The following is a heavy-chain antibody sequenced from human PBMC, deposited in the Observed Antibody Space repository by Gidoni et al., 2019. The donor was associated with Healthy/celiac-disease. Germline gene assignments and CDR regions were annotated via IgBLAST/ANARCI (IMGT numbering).Heavy chain of an antibody. V-gene: IGHV3-72*01. J-gene: IGHJ6*02. CDR2: TRNKANSYTT. Sequence: GLEWVGRTRNKANSYTTEYAASVKGRFTISRDDSKNSLYLQMNSLKTEDTAVYYCARVRYSSSWVGDMDVWGQGTTVTVSS. CDR3: ARVRYSSSWVGDMDV. D-gene: IGHD6-13*01.